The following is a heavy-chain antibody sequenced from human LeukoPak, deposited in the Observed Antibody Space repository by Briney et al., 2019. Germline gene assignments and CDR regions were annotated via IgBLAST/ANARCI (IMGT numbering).Heavy chain of an antibody. CDR2: ISSSSSYI. CDR3: ARVSGSYYGFRSVLYDY. D-gene: IGHD1-26*01. V-gene: IGHV3-21*01. CDR1: GFTFSSYS. J-gene: IGHJ4*02. Sequence: GGSLRLSCAASGFTFSSYSMNWVRQAPGKGLEWVSSISSSSSYIYYADSVKGRFTISRDNAKNSLYLQMNSLRAEDTAVYYCARVSGSYYGFRSVLYDYWGQGTLVTVSS.